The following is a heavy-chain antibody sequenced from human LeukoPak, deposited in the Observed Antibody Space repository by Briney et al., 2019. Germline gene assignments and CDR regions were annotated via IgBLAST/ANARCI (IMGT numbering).Heavy chain of an antibody. D-gene: IGHD5-18*01. Sequence: GGSLRLSCAASGFTFSDYYMSWIRQAPGKGLEWVSYISSSSSYRNYADSVKGRFTISRDNAKNSLYLQMNSLRAEDTAIYCCATTRGGGYSYGYSAYWGQGTLVTVSS. J-gene: IGHJ4*02. CDR3: ATTRGGGYSYGYSAY. V-gene: IGHV3-11*06. CDR1: GFTFSDYY. CDR2: ISSSSSYR.